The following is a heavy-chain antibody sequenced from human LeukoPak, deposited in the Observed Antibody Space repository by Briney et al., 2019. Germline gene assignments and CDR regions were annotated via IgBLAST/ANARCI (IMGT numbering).Heavy chain of an antibody. D-gene: IGHD3-9*01. V-gene: IGHV3-21*01. CDR2: ISSSSSYI. CDR3: AREREGTLMDIMTDYSPSWRYYHMDV. Sequence: PGGSLRLSCAASGFTFSSYSMNWVRQAPGKGLEWVSSISSSSSYIYYADSVKGRFTISRDNAKNSLYLQMNSLRAEDTAVYYCAREREGTLMDIMTDYSPSWRYYHMDVWGKGTTVTVSS. CDR1: GFTFSSYS. J-gene: IGHJ6*03.